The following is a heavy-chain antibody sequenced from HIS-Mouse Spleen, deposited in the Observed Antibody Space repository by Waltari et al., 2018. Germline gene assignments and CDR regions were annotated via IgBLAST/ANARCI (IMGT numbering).Heavy chain of an antibody. CDR1: GGSISSGGYY. CDR3: ARDVTVTGFNSRAGAFDI. V-gene: IGHV4-31*03. Sequence: QVQLQESGPGLVKPSQTLSLTCTVSGGSISSGGYYWSWIRQHPGKGLEWIGYIYYSGRTYYNPSLKSRVTISVGTSKNQFSLKLSSVTAADTAVYYCARDVTVTGFNSRAGAFDIWGQGTMVTVSS. CDR2: IYYSGRT. D-gene: IGHD6-13*01. J-gene: IGHJ3*02.